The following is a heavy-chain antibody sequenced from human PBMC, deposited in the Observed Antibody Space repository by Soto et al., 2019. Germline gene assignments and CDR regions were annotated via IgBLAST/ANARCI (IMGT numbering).Heavy chain of an antibody. J-gene: IGHJ4*02. V-gene: IGHV1-3*01. Sequence: GASVKVSCKASGYTFTSYAMHWVRQAPGQRLEWMGWINAGNGNTKYSQKFQGRVTITRDTSASTAYMELSSLRSEDTAVYYCARSRGYSGYDLSYWGQGTLVTVSS. CDR3: ARSRGYSGYDLSY. CDR2: INAGNGNT. CDR1: GYTFTSYA. D-gene: IGHD5-12*01.